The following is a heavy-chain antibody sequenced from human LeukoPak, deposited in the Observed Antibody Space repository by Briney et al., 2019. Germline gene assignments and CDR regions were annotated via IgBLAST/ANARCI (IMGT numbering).Heavy chain of an antibody. Sequence: GASVKVSCKASGYTFTDSYIHWVRQAPGQGLEWMGWINPNSGTTNYAQKFQGRVTMTRDTSISTAYMELSRLRSDDTAVYYCARDQDQMGDILTGYYLFDYWGQGTLVTVSS. D-gene: IGHD3-9*01. CDR1: GYTFTDSY. CDR3: ARDQDQMGDILTGYYLFDY. J-gene: IGHJ4*02. CDR2: INPNSGTT. V-gene: IGHV1-2*02.